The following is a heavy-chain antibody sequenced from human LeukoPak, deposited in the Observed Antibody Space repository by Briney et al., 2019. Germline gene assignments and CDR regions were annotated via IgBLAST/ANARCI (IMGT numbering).Heavy chain of an antibody. V-gene: IGHV4-59*08. D-gene: IGHD2-15*01. CDR3: ARGSCSGGSCYYYYYYMDV. Sequence: PSETLSLTCTVSGGSISSYYWSWIRQPPGKGLEWIGYIYYGGSTNYNPSLKSRVTISVDTSKNQFSLKLSSVTAADTAVYYCARGSCSGGSCYYYYYYMDVWGKGTTVTVSS. CDR1: GGSISSYY. CDR2: IYYGGST. J-gene: IGHJ6*03.